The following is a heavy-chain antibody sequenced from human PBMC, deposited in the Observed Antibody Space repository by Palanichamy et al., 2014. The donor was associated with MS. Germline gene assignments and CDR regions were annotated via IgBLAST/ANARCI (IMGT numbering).Heavy chain of an antibody. V-gene: IGHV4-34*02. D-gene: IGHD6-19*01. CDR3: ARRTYDDGWLFDY. CDR2: INHSGGT. Sequence: QVQLQQWGAGLLKPSETLSLTCAVYGGSFSGYYWSWIRQPPGKGLEWIGEINHSGGTNYNPSLKSRVTISVDTSKNQFSLKLSSVTAADTAVYYCARRTYDDGWLFDYWGQGTLVTVSS. CDR1: GGSFSGYY. J-gene: IGHJ4*02.